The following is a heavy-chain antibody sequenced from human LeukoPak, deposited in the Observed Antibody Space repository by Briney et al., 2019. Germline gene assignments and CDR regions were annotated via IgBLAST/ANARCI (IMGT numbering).Heavy chain of an antibody. CDR1: GGSLSNYY. J-gene: IGHJ2*01. V-gene: IGHV4-4*09. CDR2: IYSSGST. CDR3: ARRPTVVPYWYFDL. D-gene: IGHD4-23*01. Sequence: SETLSLTCTVSGGSLSNYYWSWIRQPPGKGLEWIGYIYSSGSTNYNPSLKSRVTISVDTSKNQFSLKLSSVTAADTAVYYCARRPTVVPYWYFDLWGRGTLVTVSS.